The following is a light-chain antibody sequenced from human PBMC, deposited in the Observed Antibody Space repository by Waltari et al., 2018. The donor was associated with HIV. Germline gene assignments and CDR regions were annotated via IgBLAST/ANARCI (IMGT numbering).Light chain of an antibody. Sequence: QSALTQPASVSGSPGQSLTTPCTGTSSADGAYTYLPGYQLHPGKAPNLMIYDVSNRPSGVSDRFSGSKSANTAALTISGLQAEDEAHYYCSSYTSSSTVVFGGGTKLTVL. J-gene: IGLJ2*01. CDR1: SSADGAYTY. V-gene: IGLV2-14*03. CDR2: DVS. CDR3: SSYTSSSTVV.